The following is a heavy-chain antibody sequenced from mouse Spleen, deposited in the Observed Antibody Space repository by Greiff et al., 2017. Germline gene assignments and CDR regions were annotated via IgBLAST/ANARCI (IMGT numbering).Heavy chain of an antibody. CDR1: GFTFSSYA. D-gene: IGHD2-10*02. Sequence: EVQLQESGGGLVKLGGSLKLSCAASGFTFSSYAMSWVRQTPEKRLEWVATISSGGGNTYYPDSVKGRFTISRDNAKNTLYLQMSSLKSEDTAMYYCARGYGNYVGAMDYWGQGTSVTVSS. V-gene: IGHV5-9-3*01. J-gene: IGHJ4*01. CDR3: ARGYGNYVGAMDY. CDR2: ISSGGGNT.